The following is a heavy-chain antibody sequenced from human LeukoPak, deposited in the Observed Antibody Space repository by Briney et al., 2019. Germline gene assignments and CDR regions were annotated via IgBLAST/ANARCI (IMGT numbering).Heavy chain of an antibody. CDR2: INPNSGST. D-gene: IGHD2-2*01. CDR1: GYTFTSYY. J-gene: IGHJ6*03. CDR3: ARGIVVVPAASRQDYYYYYYMDV. V-gene: IGHV1-2*04. Sequence: ASVKVSCKASGYTFTSYYMHWVRQAPGQGLEWMGWINPNSGSTNYAQKFQGWVTMTRDTSISTAYMELSSLRSEDTAVYYCARGIVVVPAASRQDYYYYYYMDVWGKGTTVTVSS.